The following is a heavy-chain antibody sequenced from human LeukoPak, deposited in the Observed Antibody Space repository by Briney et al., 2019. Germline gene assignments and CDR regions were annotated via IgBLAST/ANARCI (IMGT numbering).Heavy chain of an antibody. CDR2: IYHSGST. V-gene: IGHV4-4*02. CDR1: GGSISSSNW. Sequence: SETLSLTCAVSGGSISSSNWWSWVRQPPGKGLEWIGEIYHSGSTNYNPSLKSRVTISVDKSKNQFSLKLSSVTAADTAVYYCARRWELQRLDAFDIWGQGTMVTVSS. J-gene: IGHJ3*02. D-gene: IGHD1-26*01. CDR3: ARRWELQRLDAFDI.